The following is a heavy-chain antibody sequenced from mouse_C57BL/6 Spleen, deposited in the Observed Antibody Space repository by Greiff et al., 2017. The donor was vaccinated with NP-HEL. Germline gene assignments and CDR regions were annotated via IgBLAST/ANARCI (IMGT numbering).Heavy chain of an antibody. CDR3: ARALYYGNGFDV. Sequence: QVHVKQSGAELVKPGASVKISCKASGYAFSSYWMNWVKQRPEQGLEWIGYIYPRDGSTKYNEKFKGKATLTADKSSSTAYMQLNSLTSEDSAVYFCARALYYGNGFDVWGTGTTVTVSS. J-gene: IGHJ1*03. CDR1: GYAFSSYW. CDR2: IYPRDGST. V-gene: IGHV1-80*01. D-gene: IGHD2-1*01.